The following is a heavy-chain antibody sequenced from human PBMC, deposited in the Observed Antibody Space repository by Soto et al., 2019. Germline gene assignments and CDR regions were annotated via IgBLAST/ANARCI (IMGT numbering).Heavy chain of an antibody. D-gene: IGHD2-2*01. CDR1: GYTFNNYA. Sequence: GASVKVSCKASGYTFNNYAMHWVRQAPGQRLEWMGWINGGNGNAKYSQKFQGRVTITRDTSASTAYMELSSLRSEDTAVYYCARDYCSSTSCLFDYWGQGTLVTVSS. V-gene: IGHV1-3*01. CDR2: INGGNGNA. CDR3: ARDYCSSTSCLFDY. J-gene: IGHJ4*02.